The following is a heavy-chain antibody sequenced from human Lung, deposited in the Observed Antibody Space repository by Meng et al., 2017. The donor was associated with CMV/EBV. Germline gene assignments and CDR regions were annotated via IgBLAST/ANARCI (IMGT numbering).Heavy chain of an antibody. J-gene: IGHJ4*02. CDR1: GFTFSNSY. CDR2: IKYDGSEK. D-gene: IGHD3-10*01. Sequence: ESXKISCIASGFTFSNSYKSWIRQPPGKGLEWVANIKYDGSEKAYVGSVKGRFTISRDNTKNSLYLQMNSLTAEDTAVYYCARDPHFGALDYWGQGTLVTVSS. CDR3: ARDPHFGALDY. V-gene: IGHV3-7*01.